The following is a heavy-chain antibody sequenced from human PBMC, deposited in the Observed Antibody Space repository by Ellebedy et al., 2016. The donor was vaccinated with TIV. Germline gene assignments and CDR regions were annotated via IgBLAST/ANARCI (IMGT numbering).Heavy chain of an antibody. CDR1: GFTFSDSW. D-gene: IGHD1-1*01. J-gene: IGHJ4*02. CDR3: ARKPMNPTDLYGNFDH. V-gene: IGHV3-7*01. CDR2: INQDASRK. Sequence: GESLKISCAASGFTFSDSWMTWVRQAPGKGLEWVANINQDASRKYYLDSVKGRFTVSRDNAKNSLYLQMNSLRAEDTAVYYCARKPMNPTDLYGNFDHWGQGTLVTVSS.